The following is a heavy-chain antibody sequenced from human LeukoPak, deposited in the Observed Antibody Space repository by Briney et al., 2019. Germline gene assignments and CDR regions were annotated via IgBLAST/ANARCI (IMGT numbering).Heavy chain of an antibody. J-gene: IGHJ4*02. CDR3: ATEDILTGYSPFDY. D-gene: IGHD3-9*01. CDR2: FDPEDGET. V-gene: IGHV1-24*01. CDR1: GYTLTELS. Sequence: ASVKVSCQVSGYTLTELSMHWVRQAPGKGLEWMGGFDPEDGETIYAQKFQGRVTMTEDTSTDTAYMELSSLRSEDTAVYYCATEDILTGYSPFDYWGQGTLVTVSS.